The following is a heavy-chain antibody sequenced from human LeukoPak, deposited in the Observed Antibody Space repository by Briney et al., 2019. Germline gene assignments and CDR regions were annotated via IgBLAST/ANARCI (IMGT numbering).Heavy chain of an antibody. J-gene: IGHJ4*02. Sequence: GGSLRLSCAASGFTFSSYGMNWVRQAPGKGLEWISYISSSGNTVFYADSVKGRFTISRDNAKNSLYLQMNSLRAEDTAVYYCARLGYCSTGSCYSLDYWGQGTLVTVSS. CDR2: ISSSGNTV. CDR1: GFTFSSYG. D-gene: IGHD2-2*01. CDR3: ARLGYCSTGSCYSLDY. V-gene: IGHV3-48*04.